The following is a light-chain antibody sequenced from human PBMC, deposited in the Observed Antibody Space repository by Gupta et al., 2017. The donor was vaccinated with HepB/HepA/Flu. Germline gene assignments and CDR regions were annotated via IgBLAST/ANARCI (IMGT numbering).Light chain of an antibody. Sequence: SYELTQPPSVSVSPGQTARITCSGDKLGDKYACWYQPKAGQSPVLVLYQDSKRTAGIPGRFSGSNSGNTATLTISGTQAMDEADYYCQAWDSSNGVVFGGGTKLTVL. CDR3: QAWDSSNGVV. CDR1: KLGDKY. J-gene: IGLJ2*01. CDR2: QDS. V-gene: IGLV3-1*01.